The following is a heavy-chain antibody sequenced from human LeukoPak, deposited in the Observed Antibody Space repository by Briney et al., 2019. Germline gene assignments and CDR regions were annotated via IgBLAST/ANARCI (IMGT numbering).Heavy chain of an antibody. CDR2: IYYSGST. V-gene: IGHV4-59*08. CDR3: GRHFGIDFDY. D-gene: IGHD3-3*01. Sequence: SETLSLTCTVSGGSISSYYWSWIRQPPGKGLEWIGYIYYSGSTNYNPSLKSRVTISVDTSKNQFSLKLSSVTAADTAVYYCGRHFGIDFDYWGQGTLVTVSS. J-gene: IGHJ4*02. CDR1: GGSISSYY.